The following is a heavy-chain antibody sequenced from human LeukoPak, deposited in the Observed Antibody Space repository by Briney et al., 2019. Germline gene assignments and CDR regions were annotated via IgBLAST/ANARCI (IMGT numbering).Heavy chain of an antibody. CDR1: GFTFNTFG. J-gene: IGHJ6*02. V-gene: IGHV3-33*01. D-gene: IGHD3-10*01. CDR3: AGSGPQGGYYYGMDV. Sequence: GGSLTLSCAASGFTFNTFGMHWVRQAPGKGLEWVAVIWFDGTKKYYADSVKGRFTSSRDNSKNRLYLQMNSLRDEDTAVYYCAGSGPQGGYYYGMDVWGQGTTVTVS. CDR2: IWFDGTKK.